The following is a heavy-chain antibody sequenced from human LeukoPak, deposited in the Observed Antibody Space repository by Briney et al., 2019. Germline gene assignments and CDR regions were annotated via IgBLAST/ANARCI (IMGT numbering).Heavy chain of an antibody. CDR1: GGSFSGYY. D-gene: IGHD4-17*01. Sequence: SETLSLTCAVYGGSFSGYYWSWIRQPPGKGLEWIGEINHSGSTNYNPSLKSRVTISVDTSKNQFSLKLGSVTAADTAVYYCARCGDDYGDYESPNWFDPWGQGTLVTVSS. V-gene: IGHV4-34*01. CDR2: INHSGST. CDR3: ARCGDDYGDYESPNWFDP. J-gene: IGHJ5*02.